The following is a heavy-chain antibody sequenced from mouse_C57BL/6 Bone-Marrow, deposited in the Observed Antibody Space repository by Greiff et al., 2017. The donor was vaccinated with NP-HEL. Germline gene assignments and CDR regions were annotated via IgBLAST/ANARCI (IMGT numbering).Heavy chain of an antibody. J-gene: IGHJ4*01. V-gene: IGHV5-12*01. CDR1: GFTFSDYY. D-gene: IGHD2-3*01. CDR3: ARDRDGYYDYAMDY. Sequence: EVQGVESGGGLVQPGGSLKLSCAASGFTFSDYYMYWVRQTPEKRLEWVAYISNGGGSTYYPDTVKGRFTISRDNAKNTLYLQMSRLKSEDTAMYYCARDRDGYYDYAMDYWGQGTSVTVSS. CDR2: ISNGGGST.